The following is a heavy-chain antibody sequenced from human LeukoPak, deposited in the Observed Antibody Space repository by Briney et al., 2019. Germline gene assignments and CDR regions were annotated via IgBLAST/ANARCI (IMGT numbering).Heavy chain of an antibody. CDR2: ISGSGGST. CDR1: GFTFTIYA. J-gene: IGHJ6*02. CDR3: AKWGTYYYDSSLDGMDV. Sequence: GALRLSCAASGFTFTIYAMSWVRQAPGKGLEWVSAISGSGGSTYYAASVKGRFTISRDNSKTTLYLQMNSLRAEDTAVYYCAKWGTYYYDSSLDGMDVWGQGTTVTVSS. D-gene: IGHD3-22*01. V-gene: IGHV3-23*01.